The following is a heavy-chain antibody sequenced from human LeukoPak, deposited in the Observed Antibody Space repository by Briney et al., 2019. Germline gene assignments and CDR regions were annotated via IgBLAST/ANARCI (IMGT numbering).Heavy chain of an antibody. CDR2: IKQDGSEK. D-gene: IGHD6-13*01. Sequence: PGGSLRLSCEASGFTFSSYWMSWVRQAPGKGLEWVANIKQDGSEKYYVDSVKGRFTISRDNAKNSLYLQMNSLRAEDTAVYYCARVGYSSSWYKSYYYYYYGMDVWGQGTTVTVSS. CDR3: ARVGYSSSWYKSYYYYYYGMDV. J-gene: IGHJ6*02. V-gene: IGHV3-7*01. CDR1: GFTFSSYW.